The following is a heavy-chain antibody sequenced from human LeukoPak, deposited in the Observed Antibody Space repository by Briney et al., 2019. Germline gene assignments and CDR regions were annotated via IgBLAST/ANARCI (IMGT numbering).Heavy chain of an antibody. Sequence: ASVKVSCKASGYTFTGYYMHWVRQAPGQGLEWMGWINPNSGGTNYAQKFQGWVTMTRDTSISTAYMELSRLRSDDTAVYYCARGGGPDFSGYCYGSGSYSAAFDIWGQGTMVTVSS. CDR1: GYTFTGYY. V-gene: IGHV1-2*04. CDR3: ARGGGPDFSGYCYGSGSYSAAFDI. CDR2: INPNSGGT. D-gene: IGHD3-10*01. J-gene: IGHJ3*02.